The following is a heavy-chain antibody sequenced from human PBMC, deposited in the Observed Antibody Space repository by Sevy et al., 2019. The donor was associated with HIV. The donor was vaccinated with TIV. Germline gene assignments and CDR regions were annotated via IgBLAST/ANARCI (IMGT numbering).Heavy chain of an antibody. CDR3: ARGPPDGSYDYFDY. D-gene: IGHD1-26*01. CDR2: ISGSSNYI. CDR1: AFTFSSYN. Sequence: GGSLRLSCAASAFTFSSYNMNWVRQAPGKGLEWVSCISGSSNYIYYAESLKGRFIISRDNAKNTLYLQMNSQRADDTAVYYCARGPPDGSYDYFDYWGQGTLVTVSS. V-gene: IGHV3-21*06. J-gene: IGHJ4*02.